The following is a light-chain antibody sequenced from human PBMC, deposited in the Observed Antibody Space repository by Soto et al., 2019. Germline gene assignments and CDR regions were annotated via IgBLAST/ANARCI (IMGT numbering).Light chain of an antibody. J-gene: IGKJ1*01. V-gene: IGKV3-20*01. CDR3: QQYGSSPPRT. CDR2: GAS. CDR1: QSVSNDF. Sequence: EIVLTQSRGILSLSPGERATLSCRASQSVSNDFVAWYQQKPGQAPRLLIYGASTRATDVPDRFSGSGSGADFTLTISRLEPEDFAVYYCQQYGSSPPRTFGQGTKVE.